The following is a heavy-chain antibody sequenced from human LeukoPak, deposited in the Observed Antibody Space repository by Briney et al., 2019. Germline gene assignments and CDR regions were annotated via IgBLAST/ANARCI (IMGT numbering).Heavy chain of an antibody. CDR2: IIPILGIA. J-gene: IGHJ5*02. Sequence: GASVKVSCKASGGTFSSYTISWVRQAPGQGLEWMGRIIPILGIANYAQKFQGRVTITADKSTSTAYMELSSLRSEDTAVYYCARDWAYSSSWFDHWGQGTLVTVSS. V-gene: IGHV1-69*04. CDR3: ARDWAYSSSWFDH. D-gene: IGHD6-13*01. CDR1: GGTFSSYT.